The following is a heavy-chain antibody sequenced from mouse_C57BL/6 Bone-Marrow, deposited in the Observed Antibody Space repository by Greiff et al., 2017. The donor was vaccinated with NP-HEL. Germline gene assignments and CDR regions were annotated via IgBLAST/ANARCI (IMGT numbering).Heavy chain of an antibody. CDR2: ISNGGGST. CDR3: ARRGGLLRYFDV. D-gene: IGHD2-3*01. Sequence: EVKLVESGGGLVQPGGSLKLSCAASGFTFSDYYMYWVRQTPEKRLEWVAYISNGGGSTYYPDTVKGRFTISRDNAKNTLYLQMSRLKSEDTAMYYCARRGGLLRYFDVWGTGTTVTVSS. CDR1: GFTFSDYY. J-gene: IGHJ1*03. V-gene: IGHV5-12*01.